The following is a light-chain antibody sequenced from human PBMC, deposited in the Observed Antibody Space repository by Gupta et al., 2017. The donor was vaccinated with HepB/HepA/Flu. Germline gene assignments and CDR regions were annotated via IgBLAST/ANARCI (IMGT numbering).Light chain of an antibody. J-gene: IGLJ2*01. CDR3: AAWDGSLSTVL. V-gene: IGLV1-47*01. CDR2: RND. CDR1: SSNIGSNY. Sequence: QSVLNQPPSASGTPGQRVTISCSGSSSNIGSNYVSWYQQLPGTAPKLLIYRNDQRPSGVPDRFSGSKSGTSAPLAISGLRSEDEADYYCAAWDGSLSTVLFGGGTKLTVL.